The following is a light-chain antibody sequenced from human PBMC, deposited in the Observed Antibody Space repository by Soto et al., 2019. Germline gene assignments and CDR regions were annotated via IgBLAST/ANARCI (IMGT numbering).Light chain of an antibody. J-gene: IGKJ4*01. CDR1: QGISSA. CDR3: QQFKSYRLT. CDR2: DAS. Sequence: AIQLTPSPSSLSASVGDRVTITCRPSQGISSALAWYQQKPGKAPKLPIYDASSLKSGGPSRFSGSGSGSDFSLTISSLQPDDVAPYACQQFKSYRLTLGGGTNVEI. V-gene: IGKV1-13*02.